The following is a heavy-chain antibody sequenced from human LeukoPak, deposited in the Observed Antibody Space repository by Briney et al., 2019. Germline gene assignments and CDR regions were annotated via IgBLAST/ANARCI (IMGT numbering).Heavy chain of an antibody. J-gene: IGHJ4*02. CDR2: VYIDDST. V-gene: IGHV3-53*01. CDR3: ARVAAAGTEYFDF. CDR1: GFTVGDNC. D-gene: IGHD6-13*01. Sequence: PGGPLRLSCAASGFTVGDNCMSWVRQAPGKGLEWVSLVYIDDSTFYPDSVEGRFTISRDNSKNTLYLQINNLRAEDTAVYYCARVAAAGTEYFDFWGQGTLVTVSS.